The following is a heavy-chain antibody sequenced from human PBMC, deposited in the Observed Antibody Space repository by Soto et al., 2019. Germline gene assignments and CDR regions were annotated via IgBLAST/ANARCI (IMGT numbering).Heavy chain of an antibody. J-gene: IGHJ4*02. CDR2: ISGSGGST. Sequence: EVQVLESGGGLVQPGGSLRLSCAASGFTFSSYAMNWVRQAPGKGLEWVSVISGSGGSTYYADSVKGRFTISRGTSKNTLYLQMNSLRAEDTAVYYCARRSSGWYFDYWGQGTLVTVSS. CDR1: GFTFSSYA. D-gene: IGHD6-19*01. V-gene: IGHV3-23*01. CDR3: ARRSSGWYFDY.